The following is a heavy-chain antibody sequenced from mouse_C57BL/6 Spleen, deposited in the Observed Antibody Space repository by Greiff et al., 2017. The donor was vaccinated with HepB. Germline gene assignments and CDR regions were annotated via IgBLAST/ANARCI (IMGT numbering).Heavy chain of an antibody. CDR2: ISGGGGNT. CDR1: GFTFSSYT. CDR3: ARDALYYGNSCDY. D-gene: IGHD2-1*01. J-gene: IGHJ2*01. V-gene: IGHV5-9*01. Sequence: EVQGVESGGGLVKPGGSLKLSCAASGFTFSSYTMSWVRQTPEKRLEWVATISGGGGNTYYPDSVKGRFTISRDNAKNTLYLQMSSLRSEDTALYYCARDALYYGNSCDYWGQGTTLTVSS.